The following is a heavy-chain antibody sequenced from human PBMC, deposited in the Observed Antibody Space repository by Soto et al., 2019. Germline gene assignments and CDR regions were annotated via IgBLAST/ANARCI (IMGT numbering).Heavy chain of an antibody. CDR1: GGSISRGGYY. CDR2: IYHSGST. J-gene: IGHJ4*02. CDR3: ASESVAADYFDY. D-gene: IGHD6-19*01. Sequence: TLSLTCSVSGGSISRGGYYWSWIRQHPGKGLESIGYIYHSGSTYYNPSLKSRVTISVDTSKNQFSLKLSSVTAADTAVYYCASESVAADYFDYWGQGTLVSVS. V-gene: IGHV4-31*03.